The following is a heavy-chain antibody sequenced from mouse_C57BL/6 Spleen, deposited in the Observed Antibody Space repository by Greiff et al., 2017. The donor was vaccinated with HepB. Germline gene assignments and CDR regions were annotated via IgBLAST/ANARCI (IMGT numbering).Heavy chain of an antibody. CDR2: ISGGGGNT. D-gene: IGHD1-3*01. Sequence: EVKLVESGGGLVKPGGSLKLSCAASGFTFSSYTMSWVRQTPEKRLEWVATISGGGGNTYYPDSVKGRFTISRDNAKNTLYLQMSSLRSEDTALYYCARHSYKGLYWYFDVWGTGTTVTVSS. CDR1: GFTFSSYT. J-gene: IGHJ1*03. CDR3: ARHSYKGLYWYFDV. V-gene: IGHV5-9*01.